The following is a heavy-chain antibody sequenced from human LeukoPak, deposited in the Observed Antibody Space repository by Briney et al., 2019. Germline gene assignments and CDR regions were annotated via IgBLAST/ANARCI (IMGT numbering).Heavy chain of an antibody. J-gene: IGHJ6*03. CDR1: GYTFTSYG. Sequence: ASEKVSCKASGYTFTSYGISWVRQAPGQGLEWMGWISAYNGNTNYAQKLQGTVTIITDTSTGPAYMELRICSSDGTAVDYWAREGGQTGTTGYYYYTDVWGKGTTVTVSS. D-gene: IGHD1-7*01. CDR3: AREGGQTGTTGYYYYTDV. V-gene: IGHV1-18*01. CDR2: ISAYNGNT.